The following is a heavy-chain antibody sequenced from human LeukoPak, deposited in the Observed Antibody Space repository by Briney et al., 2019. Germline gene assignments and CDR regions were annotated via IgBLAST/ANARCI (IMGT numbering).Heavy chain of an antibody. V-gene: IGHV3-33*05. CDR2: VSYDESSI. J-gene: IGHJ4*02. Sequence: GMHWVRQAPGKGLEWVAVVSYDESSIYYADSVKGRFTISRDNAKNSLYLQMNSLRGEDTAVYYCARDMGYCSSSNCYTYYLDYWGQGTLVTVSS. D-gene: IGHD2-2*01. CDR3: ARDMGYCSSSNCYTYYLDY. CDR1: G.